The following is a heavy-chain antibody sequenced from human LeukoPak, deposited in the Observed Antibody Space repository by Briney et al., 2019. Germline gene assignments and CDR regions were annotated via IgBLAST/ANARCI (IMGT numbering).Heavy chain of an antibody. V-gene: IGHV3-23*01. J-gene: IGHJ4*02. CDR2: ISGSGAST. D-gene: IGHD1-7*01. Sequence: GGSLRLSCLTSGFTFSTNAMSWVRQAPGKGLEWISGISGSGASTYYADSVTGRFTISRDNSKNTLYLQMNSLRAEDTAVYYCAGSYTQPTTYWGQGTLVTVSS. CDR3: AGSYTQPTTY. CDR1: GFTFSTNA.